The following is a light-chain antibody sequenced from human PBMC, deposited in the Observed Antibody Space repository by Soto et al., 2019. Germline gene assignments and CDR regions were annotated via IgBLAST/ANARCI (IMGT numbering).Light chain of an antibody. Sequence: QSALTQPASVSGSPGQSITISCTGTSSDVGGYSYVFWYQHHPGKAPKIMIYEVNNRPAGVSDRFSGSKSGNTASLTISGLQAEDEADYYCSSHTSSNTVVFGGGTKLTVL. J-gene: IGLJ2*01. CDR2: EVN. V-gene: IGLV2-14*01. CDR3: SSHTSSNTVV. CDR1: SSDVGGYSY.